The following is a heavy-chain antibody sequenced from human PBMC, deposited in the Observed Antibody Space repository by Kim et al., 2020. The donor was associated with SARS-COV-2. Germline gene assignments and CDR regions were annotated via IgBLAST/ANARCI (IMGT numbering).Heavy chain of an antibody. CDR1: GFTFSSYG. CDR2: IWYDVSNK. D-gene: IGHD6-6*01. V-gene: IGHV3-33*01. CDR3: ARCKGARPENWYYWYFDL. Sequence: GGSLRLSCAASGFTFSSYGMHWVRQAPGKGLEWVAVIWYDVSNKYYADSVKCRFTISRDNSKNTLYLQMNSLRAEDTAVYYCARCKGARPENWYYWYFDLWGRGTLVTVSS. J-gene: IGHJ2*01.